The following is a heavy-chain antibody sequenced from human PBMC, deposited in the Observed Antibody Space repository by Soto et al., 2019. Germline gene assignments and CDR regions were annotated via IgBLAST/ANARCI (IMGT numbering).Heavy chain of an antibody. Sequence: QGKLVQSGPEVKKPGASVKVSCTASDYSFSGYDITWVRQAPGQGLEWLGWVSTSIRSTMSAEKLQGRLTMTTDTCTTTVYMELRGLTSDDTAVYYCARDTGAALYGEDALDIWGQGTMVSVSS. V-gene: IGHV1-18*04. CDR3: ARDTGAALYGEDALDI. J-gene: IGHJ3*02. D-gene: IGHD3-10*01. CDR1: DYSFSGYD. CDR2: VSTSIRST.